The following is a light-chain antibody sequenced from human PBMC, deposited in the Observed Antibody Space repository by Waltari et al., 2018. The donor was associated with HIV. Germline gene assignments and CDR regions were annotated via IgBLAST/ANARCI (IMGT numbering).Light chain of an antibody. CDR2: EVT. Sequence: QSALTQPASVSGSPGQSITISCTGASSDVGCYYCISWYQQHPGKAPRLIIYEVTNRPSGVSNRFFGSKSANTASLTISGLQADDEADYYCSYTGTNSLHFGGGTKVTVL. V-gene: IGLV2-14*01. CDR3: CSYTGTNSLH. CDR1: SSDVGCYYC. J-gene: IGLJ2*01.